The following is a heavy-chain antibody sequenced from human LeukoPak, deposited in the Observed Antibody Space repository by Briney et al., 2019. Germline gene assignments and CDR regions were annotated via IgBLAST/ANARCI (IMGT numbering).Heavy chain of an antibody. V-gene: IGHV3-74*01. D-gene: IGHD3-22*01. CDR2: INDDGSDT. CDR1: GFTFKLYW. Sequence: GGSLRLSCAASGFTFKLYWMHWVRQVPGKGPVWVARINDDGSDTVYADSVKGRFTISRGDAKNMLFLQMNSLRGEDTAVYHCVRGGPSTWFWGQGTLVTVSS. J-gene: IGHJ4*02. CDR3: VRGGPSTWF.